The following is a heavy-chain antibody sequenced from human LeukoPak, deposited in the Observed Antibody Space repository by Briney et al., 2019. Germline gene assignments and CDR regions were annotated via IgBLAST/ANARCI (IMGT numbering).Heavy chain of an antibody. D-gene: IGHD3-3*01. CDR2: INPSGGST. V-gene: IGHV1-46*01. Sequence: ASVKVSCKASGYTFTSYDINWVRQAPGQGLEWMGIINPSGGSTSYAQKFQGRVTMTRDTSTSTVYMELSSLRSEDTAVYYCARDLKTNFWSGSHSPWGQGTLVTVSS. CDR3: ARDLKTNFWSGSHSP. CDR1: GYTFTSYD. J-gene: IGHJ5*02.